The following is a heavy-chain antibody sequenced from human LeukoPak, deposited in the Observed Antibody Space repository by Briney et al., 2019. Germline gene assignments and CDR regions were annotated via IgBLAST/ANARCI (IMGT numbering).Heavy chain of an antibody. CDR3: ARDRQAGDGYHY. CDR2: ISSSSTYI. CDR1: GFTFNSYS. V-gene: IGHV3-21*06. J-gene: IGHJ4*02. D-gene: IGHD5-24*01. Sequence: PGGSLRLSCAASGFTFNSYSMNWFRQAPGKGLEWVSSISSSSTYIYYADSVKGRFTISRDNAKNSLTLQMNSLRAEDTAVYYCARDRQAGDGYHYWGQGTLVTVSS.